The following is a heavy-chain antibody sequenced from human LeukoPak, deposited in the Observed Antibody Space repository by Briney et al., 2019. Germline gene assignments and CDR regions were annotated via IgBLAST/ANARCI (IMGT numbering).Heavy chain of an antibody. V-gene: IGHV4-34*01. CDR2: INHSGST. J-gene: IGHJ4*02. CDR3: ARGVSGWQYYFDY. D-gene: IGHD6-19*01. CDR1: GGSFSGYY. Sequence: KASETLSLTCAVYGGSFSGYYWSWIRQPPGKRLEWIGEINHSGSTNYNPSLKSRVTISVDTSKNQFSLKLSSVTAADTAVYYCARGVSGWQYYFDYWGQGTLVTVSS.